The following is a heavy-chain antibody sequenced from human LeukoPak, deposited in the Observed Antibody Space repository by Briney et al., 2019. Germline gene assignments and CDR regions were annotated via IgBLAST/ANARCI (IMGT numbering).Heavy chain of an antibody. V-gene: IGHV4-34*01. Sequence: SETLSLTCAVYGGSFSGYYWSWIRQPPGKGLEWIGEINHSGSTNYNPSLKSRVTISVDTSKNQFSLKPSSVTAADTAVYYCARVGFWSGYHDFDYWGQGTLVTVSS. D-gene: IGHD3-3*01. CDR2: INHSGST. CDR3: ARVGFWSGYHDFDY. CDR1: GGSFSGYY. J-gene: IGHJ4*02.